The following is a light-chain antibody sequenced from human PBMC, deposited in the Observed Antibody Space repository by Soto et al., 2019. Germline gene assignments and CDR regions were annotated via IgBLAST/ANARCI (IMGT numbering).Light chain of an antibody. J-gene: IGKJ5*01. V-gene: IGKV1-9*01. Sequence: DIQLTQSPSFLSASVGDKVTVTCRASQSISSYLAWCQQKPGKAPKLVIYAASTLQSGVPSRFSGSGSGTEFTLTISSLQPEDFATYYCQQLNSYPHAFGQGTRLEIK. CDR1: QSISSY. CDR3: QQLNSYPHA. CDR2: AAS.